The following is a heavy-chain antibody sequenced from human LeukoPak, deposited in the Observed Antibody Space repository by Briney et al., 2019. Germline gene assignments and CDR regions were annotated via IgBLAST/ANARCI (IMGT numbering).Heavy chain of an antibody. V-gene: IGHV1-18*01. J-gene: IGHJ4*02. CDR1: GGTFSSYA. Sequence: ASVKVSCKASGGTFSSYAISWVRQAPGQGLEWMGWISAYNGNTNYTQKFKGRVTMTTDTSTSTAYMELRSLRSDDTAVYYCARGEQWLVPYYLDYWGQGTLVTVSS. CDR3: ARGEQWLVPYYLDY. D-gene: IGHD6-19*01. CDR2: ISAYNGNT.